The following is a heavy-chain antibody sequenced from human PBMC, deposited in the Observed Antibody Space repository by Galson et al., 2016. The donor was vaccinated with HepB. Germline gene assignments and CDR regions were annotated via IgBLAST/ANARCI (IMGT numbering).Heavy chain of an antibody. Sequence: SVKVSCKASGYRFGSYGISWVRQAPGLGLEWMGWIKPSSGKTDYAQRFAGRVTITIDTSTSTAYMELRSLRSDDTAVYYCARDRHQYSSGWYVGGMDVWGQGTTVTVSS. V-gene: IGHV1-18*01. CDR1: GYRFGSYG. D-gene: IGHD6-19*01. CDR2: IKPSSGKT. CDR3: ARDRHQYSSGWYVGGMDV. J-gene: IGHJ6*02.